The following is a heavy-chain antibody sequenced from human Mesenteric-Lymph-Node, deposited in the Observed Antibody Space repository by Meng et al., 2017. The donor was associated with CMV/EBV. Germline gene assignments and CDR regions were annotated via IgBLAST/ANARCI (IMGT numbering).Heavy chain of an antibody. CDR2: ISPGGNYV. V-gene: IGHV3-21*01. CDR3: ARGGRGGSSSEIAY. CDR1: GLTLSSYG. Sequence: SGLTLSSYGMNWVRQVPGKGLEWVSSISPGGNYVYYADSVKGRFTISGDNAKNSLYLQMDSLRADDTAVYYCARGGRGGSSSEIAYWGQGTLVTVSS. D-gene: IGHD6-13*01. J-gene: IGHJ4*02.